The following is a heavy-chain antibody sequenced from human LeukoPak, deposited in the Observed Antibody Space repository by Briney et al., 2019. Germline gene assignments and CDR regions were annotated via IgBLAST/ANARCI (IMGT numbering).Heavy chain of an antibody. D-gene: IGHD6-13*01. V-gene: IGHV3-23*01. Sequence: GGSLRLSCAASGFTFSNAWMSWVRQAPGKGLEWVSVISGSGDTTYYADSVKGRFTISRDNSKNTLYLQMNSLRAEDTAVYYCAKGIRSSSWYCFDYWGQGTLVSVSS. CDR1: GFTFSNAW. CDR2: ISGSGDTT. J-gene: IGHJ4*02. CDR3: AKGIRSSSWYCFDY.